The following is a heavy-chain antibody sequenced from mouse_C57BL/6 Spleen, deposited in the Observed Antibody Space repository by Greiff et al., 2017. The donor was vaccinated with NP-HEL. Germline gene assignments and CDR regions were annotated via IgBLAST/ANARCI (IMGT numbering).Heavy chain of an antibody. CDR1: GFTFSSYG. D-gene: IGHD1-1*01. J-gene: IGHJ3*01. Sequence: EVQLVESGGDLVKPGGSLKLSCAASGFTFSSYGMSWVRQTPDKRLEWVATISSGGSYTYYPDSVKGRFTISRDNAKNTLYLQMSSLKSEDTAMYYCARHEVVATPFAYWGQGTLVTVSA. CDR3: ARHEVVATPFAY. V-gene: IGHV5-6*01. CDR2: ISSGGSYT.